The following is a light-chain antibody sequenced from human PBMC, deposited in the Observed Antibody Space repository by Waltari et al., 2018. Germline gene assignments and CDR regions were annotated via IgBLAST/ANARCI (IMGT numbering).Light chain of an antibody. CDR1: QTISYS. V-gene: IGKV1-5*03. CDR2: KAS. J-gene: IGKJ2*01. Sequence: IPMTQSPSTLSASVGDTVTITCRASQTISYSLAWYQHKPGKAPKLLIYKASSLETGVPSRFSGSGYGTEFTLTISSLQPDDFATYYCQQYNSYSPTFGQGTKLEIK. CDR3: QQYNSYSPT.